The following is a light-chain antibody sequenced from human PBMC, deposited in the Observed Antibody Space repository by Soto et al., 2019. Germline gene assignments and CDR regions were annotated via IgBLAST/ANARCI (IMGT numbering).Light chain of an antibody. V-gene: IGLV2-14*03. J-gene: IGLJ1*01. CDR2: DVS. CDR3: SAFTSSDTDV. CDR1: SSDVGFSNF. Sequence: QSALTQPASVSGSPGQSITISCTGTSSDVGFSNFVYWYQQHPGNAPKLIISDVSNRPAGVSNRFSGSKFGNTAALTISGLQAEDEADYYCSAFTSSDTDVFGTGTKVTVL.